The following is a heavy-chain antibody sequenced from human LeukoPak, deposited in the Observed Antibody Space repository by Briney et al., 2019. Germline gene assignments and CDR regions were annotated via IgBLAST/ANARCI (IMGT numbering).Heavy chain of an antibody. D-gene: IGHD3-10*01. V-gene: IGHV4-59*05. Sequence: GSLRLSCAASGFTFSSYEMNWVRQAPGKGLEWIGSIFYDGSSDYNPSLKSRVTISVDTSKNQFSPRVNSVTAADTAVYFCARYYGSGRDADYWGQGTLVTVSS. J-gene: IGHJ4*02. CDR3: ARYYGSGRDADY. CDR1: GFTFSSYE. CDR2: IFYDGSS.